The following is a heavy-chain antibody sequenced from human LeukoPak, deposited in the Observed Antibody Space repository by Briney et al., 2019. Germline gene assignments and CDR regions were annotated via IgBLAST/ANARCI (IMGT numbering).Heavy chain of an antibody. CDR1: GYSFTSYW. CDR3: ARLGGPYYYDSSGYFPFDY. Sequence: GASLKISCKGSGYSFTSYWIGWVRQLPGKGLEWMGIIYPGDSDTRYSPSFQGQVTISADKSISTAYLQWSSLKASDTAMYYCARLGGPYYYDSSGYFPFDYWGQGTLVTVSS. CDR2: IYPGDSDT. J-gene: IGHJ4*02. V-gene: IGHV5-51*01. D-gene: IGHD3-22*01.